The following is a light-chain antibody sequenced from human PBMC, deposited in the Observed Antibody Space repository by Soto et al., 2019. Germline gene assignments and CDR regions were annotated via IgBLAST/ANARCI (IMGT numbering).Light chain of an antibody. CDR3: FSYTSSGTYV. J-gene: IGLJ1*01. V-gene: IGLV2-14*01. CDR1: SSDVGNYKY. CDR2: EVS. Sequence: SVLTQPASVSGSPGQSITISCTGTSSDVGNYKYVSWYQQHPGKAPKLMIYEVSNRPSGVSNRFSGSKSGNTASLTISGLQAEDETDYYCFSYTSSGTYVFGTRTKVTVL.